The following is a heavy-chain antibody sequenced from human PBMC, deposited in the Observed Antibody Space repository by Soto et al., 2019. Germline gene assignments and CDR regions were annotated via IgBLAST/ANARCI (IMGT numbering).Heavy chain of an antibody. CDR1: GYSFTSQW. D-gene: IGHD5-18*01. Sequence: PGESLKISCKGSGYSFTSQWIGGVRQMPGKGLEWMGIIYPDDSHTRYSPSFEGQVTISVDKSISTAYLQWNSLKASDTAMYYCARSAPDDDGYHYLDSWGQGTLVTVSS. J-gene: IGHJ5*01. CDR2: IYPDDSHT. CDR3: ARSAPDDDGYHYLDS. V-gene: IGHV5-51*01.